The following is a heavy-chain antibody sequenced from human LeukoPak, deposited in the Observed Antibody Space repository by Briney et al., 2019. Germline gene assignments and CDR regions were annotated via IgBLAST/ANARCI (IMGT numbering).Heavy chain of an antibody. Sequence: SETLSLTCAVSGVSFNDYYWSWVRQTPGKGLEWIGEINHSGCTNDSPSLKSRVTLSIDTSRKQFSLNLRSVTVADTGIYYCTRMTAGHDYWGQGTLVTVSS. CDR2: INHSGCT. V-gene: IGHV4-34*01. CDR3: TRMTAGHDY. D-gene: IGHD2-21*02. CDR1: GVSFNDYY. J-gene: IGHJ4*02.